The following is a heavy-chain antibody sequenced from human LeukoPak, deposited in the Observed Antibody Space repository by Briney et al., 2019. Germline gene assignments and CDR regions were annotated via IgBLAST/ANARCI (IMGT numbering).Heavy chain of an antibody. CDR2: IWYDGSKD. CDR3: ARERGSSSWFLDD. V-gene: IGHV3-33*01. J-gene: IGHJ4*02. Sequence: PGGSLRLSCAASGFTFRSYGMHWVRQAPGKGLEWVAVIWYDGSKDYYGDSVKGRFTISRDNAKDTLYLQMNNLGVEDTAVYCCARERGSSSWFLDDWGQGTLVTVS. D-gene: IGHD6-13*01. CDR1: GFTFRSYG.